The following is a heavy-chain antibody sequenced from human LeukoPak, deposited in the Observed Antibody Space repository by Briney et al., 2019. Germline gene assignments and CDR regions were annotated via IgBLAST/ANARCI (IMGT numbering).Heavy chain of an antibody. D-gene: IGHD3-3*01. CDR3: VSDLCGGDDQ. CDR2: IDEDGKTI. CDR1: GLNLDAYA. J-gene: IGHJ5*02. Sequence: GGSLRLSCAASGLNLDAYAMHWVRQAPGKGLEWVSRIDEDGKTIDYADSVKGRFTISRDNAKDTLYLQMSSLRDEDTAVYYCVSDLCGGDDQWGRGTLVTVSS. V-gene: IGHV3-74*01.